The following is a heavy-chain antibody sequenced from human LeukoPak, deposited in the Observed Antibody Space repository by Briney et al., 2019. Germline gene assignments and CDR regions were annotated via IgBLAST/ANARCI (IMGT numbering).Heavy chain of an antibody. J-gene: IGHJ6*02. CDR2: IKQDGSEK. CDR3: ARDQIIVATILDYYYGMDV. Sequence: GGSLRLSCAASGFTVSRNYMSWVRQAPGKGLEWVANIKQDGSEKYYVDSVKGRFTISRDNAKNSLYLQMNSLRAEDTAVYYCARDQIIVATILDYYYGMDVWGQGTTVTVSS. CDR1: GFTVSRNY. D-gene: IGHD5-12*01. V-gene: IGHV3-7*03.